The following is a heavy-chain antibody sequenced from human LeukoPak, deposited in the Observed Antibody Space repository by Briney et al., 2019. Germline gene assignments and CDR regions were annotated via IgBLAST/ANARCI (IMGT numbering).Heavy chain of an antibody. V-gene: IGHV3-23*01. CDR2: ISGSGGST. CDR1: GFTFSSYA. J-gene: IGHJ1*01. D-gene: IGHD2-15*01. Sequence: GGSLRLSCAASGFTFSSYAMSWVRQAPGKGLEWVSAISGSGGSTYYADSVKGRFTISRENSKNTLYLQMNSLRAEDTAVYYCANGYCSGGSCPKQYFQHWGQGTLVTVSS. CDR3: ANGYCSGGSCPKQYFQH.